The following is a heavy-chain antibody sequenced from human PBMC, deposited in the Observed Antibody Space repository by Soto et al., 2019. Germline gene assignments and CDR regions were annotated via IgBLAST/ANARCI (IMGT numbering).Heavy chain of an antibody. J-gene: IGHJ6*02. D-gene: IGHD2-2*01. CDR2: IKQDGSEK. CDR3: ARHAGVVPAAMVLFSYYYYYGMDV. CDR1: GFTFSSYW. Sequence: GGSLRLSCAASGFTFSSYWMSWVRQAPGKGLEWVANIKQDGSEKYYVDSVKGRFTISRDNAKNSLYLQMNSLRAEDTAVYYCARHAGVVPAAMVLFSYYYYYGMDVCGPGTTVTVSS. V-gene: IGHV3-7*03.